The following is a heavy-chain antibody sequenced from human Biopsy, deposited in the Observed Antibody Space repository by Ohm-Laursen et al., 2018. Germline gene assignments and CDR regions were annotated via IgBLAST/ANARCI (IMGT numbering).Heavy chain of an antibody. CDR1: GYSFTSCY. Sequence: SVKVSCKASGYSFTSCYMHWVRQAPGQGLEWMGMINPSGSTTSYPQIFQGRVTMARDTSKSTVYMELSSLRSADTAVYFCARNTGWYGDLYYFDYWGQGTLVTVSS. D-gene: IGHD6-19*01. J-gene: IGHJ4*02. V-gene: IGHV1-46*01. CDR3: ARNTGWYGDLYYFDY. CDR2: INPSGSTT.